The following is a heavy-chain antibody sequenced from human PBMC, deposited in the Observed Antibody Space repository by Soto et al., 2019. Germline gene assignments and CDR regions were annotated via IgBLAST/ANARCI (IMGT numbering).Heavy chain of an antibody. J-gene: IGHJ4*02. D-gene: IGHD2-15*01. CDR1: GFTFSSNA. V-gene: IGHV3-21*01. CDR2: ISSSSSYI. CDR3: ARVVGHCSGGSCSGY. Sequence: EVQLVESGGGLVKPGGSLRLSCAASGFTFSSNAMNWVRQAPGKGLEWVSSISSSSSYIYYADSVKGRFTTSRDNAKKSLYLQMNSLRAEDRAVYYCARVVGHCSGGSCSGYWGQGTLVTVSS.